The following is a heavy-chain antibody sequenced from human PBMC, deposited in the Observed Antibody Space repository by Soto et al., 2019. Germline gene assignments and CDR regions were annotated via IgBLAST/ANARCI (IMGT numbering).Heavy chain of an antibody. J-gene: IGHJ6*02. CDR3: TREGSAPYYYYGMDA. V-gene: IGHV1-69*06. CDR1: GGTISSNA. Sequence: ASVKASCTACGGTISSNAISWVRQAPKQGLEWMGGIIPIFGNTNYAQNLQGRVIMTADTSTSTAYMELRSLRSDDTAIYYCTREGSAPYYYYGMDAWGQGTTVTVSS. CDR2: IIPIFGNT. D-gene: IGHD3-10*01.